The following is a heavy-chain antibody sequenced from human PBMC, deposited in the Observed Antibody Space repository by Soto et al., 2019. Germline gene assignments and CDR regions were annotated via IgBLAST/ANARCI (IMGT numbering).Heavy chain of an antibody. Sequence: EVQLVESGGGLVQPGGSLRLSCAASGFTVSSNYMSWVRQAPGKGLEWVSVIYSGGSTYYADSVKGRFTISRHNSKNTLYLQMNRLRAEDTAVYYCARSTGYYYYGMNVWGQGTTVTVSS. CDR3: ARSTGYYYYGMNV. CDR1: GFTVSSNY. V-gene: IGHV3-53*04. J-gene: IGHJ6*02. CDR2: IYSGGST.